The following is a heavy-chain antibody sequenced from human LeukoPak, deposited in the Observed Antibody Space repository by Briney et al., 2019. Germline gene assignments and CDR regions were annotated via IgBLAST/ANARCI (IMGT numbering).Heavy chain of an antibody. CDR1: GFAFSAYW. CDR3: VRDLVFVWTPGDDFDF. CDR2: INEDATTI. D-gene: IGHD3-16*01. J-gene: IGHJ4*02. V-gene: IGHV3-74*01. Sequence: GGSLRLSCAASGFAFSAYWVHWVRQDPGKGLEWVARINEDATTISYADSVKGRFIISRDNSKKSLYLQMNNLRAEDTAVYYCVRDLVFVWTPGDDFDFWGQGTLVTVSS.